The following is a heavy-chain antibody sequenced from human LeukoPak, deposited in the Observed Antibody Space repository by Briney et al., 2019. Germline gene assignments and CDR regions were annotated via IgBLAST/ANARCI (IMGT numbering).Heavy chain of an antibody. CDR2: FNPYCGGT. V-gene: IGHV1-2*02. J-gene: IGHJ4*02. CDR1: RSTVTGYY. D-gene: IGHD3-22*01. CDR3: TRNPVRYYDSSGYSYGSAFDY. Sequence: GASVKVSCKPSRSTVTGYYMPRVRQAPRQRLKCLGWFNPYCGGTNYAQKSQGRVTMTRDTSIRTTHTELSRPRCEETAVHYCTRNPVRYYDSSGYSYGSAFDYWGQGTLVTVSS.